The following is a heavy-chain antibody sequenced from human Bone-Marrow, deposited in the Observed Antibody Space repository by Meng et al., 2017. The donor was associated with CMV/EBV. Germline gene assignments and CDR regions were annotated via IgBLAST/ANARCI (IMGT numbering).Heavy chain of an antibody. CDR1: GFTFRSYS. V-gene: IGHV3-21*01. CDR3: ARADCSSTSCPRVYYYYGMDV. J-gene: IGHJ6*02. CDR2: ISSTSNYI. D-gene: IGHD2-2*01. Sequence: GESLKISCAASGFTFRSYSMNWVRQAPGKGLEWVSSISSTSNYIYYADSVKGRFTISRDNAKNSLYLQMNSLRAEDTAVYYCARADCSSTSCPRVYYYYGMDVWAQGTTVTVSS.